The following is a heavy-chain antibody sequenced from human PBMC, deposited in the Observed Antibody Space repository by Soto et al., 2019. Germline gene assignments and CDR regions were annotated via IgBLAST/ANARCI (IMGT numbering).Heavy chain of an antibody. CDR2: IYYSGST. CDR3: ARPVSSAWVRGLNWFDP. Sequence: QLQLQESGPGLVKPSETLSLTCTVSGGSISSSSYYWGWIRQPPGKGLEWIGSIYYSGSTYYNPSLKSRVTISVDTSKNQFSLKLSSVTAADTAVYYCARPVSSAWVRGLNWFDPWGQGTLVTVSS. J-gene: IGHJ5*02. CDR1: GGSISSSSYY. D-gene: IGHD3-10*01. V-gene: IGHV4-39*01.